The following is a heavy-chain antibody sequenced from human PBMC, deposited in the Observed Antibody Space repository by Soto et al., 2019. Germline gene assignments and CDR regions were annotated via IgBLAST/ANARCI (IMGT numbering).Heavy chain of an antibody. CDR2: ISYDGSNK. CDR3: ASPSACSSSWYGLCWFDP. V-gene: IGHV3-30-3*01. J-gene: IGHJ5*02. CDR1: GFTFSSYA. D-gene: IGHD6-13*01. Sequence: GGSLRLSCAASGFTFSSYAMHWVRQAPGKGLEWVAVISYDGSNKYYADSVKGRFTISRDNSKNTLYLQMNSLRAEDTAVYYCASPSACSSSWYGLCWFDPWGQGTLVTVSS.